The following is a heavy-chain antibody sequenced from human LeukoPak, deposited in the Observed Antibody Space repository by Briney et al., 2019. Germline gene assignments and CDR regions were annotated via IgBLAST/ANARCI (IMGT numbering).Heavy chain of an antibody. V-gene: IGHV4-34*01. CDR3: ARNKLVLSYSPKYYCYYMDV. Sequence: SETLSLTCAVYGGSFSDFYCTWIRQPPGKGLEWIGEINHSGNTKYNPSLKSRVSISVDTSKNKFSLNLSSVTAADTAVYYCARNKLVLSYSPKYYCYYMDVWGKGTTVTVSS. D-gene: IGHD2-15*01. CDR2: INHSGNT. J-gene: IGHJ6*03. CDR1: GGSFSDFY.